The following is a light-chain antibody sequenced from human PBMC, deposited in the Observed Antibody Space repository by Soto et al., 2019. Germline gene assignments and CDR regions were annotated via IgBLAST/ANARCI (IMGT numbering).Light chain of an antibody. J-gene: IGLJ2*01. CDR2: EVS. V-gene: IGLV2-8*01. CDR3: SSYAGSNIVV. CDR1: SSDVGGYNF. Sequence: QSALTQPPSASGSPGQSVTISCTGTSSDVGGYNFVSWYQQHPGKAPKLMIYEVSERPSGVPDRYSGSKSGNTASLTVSGLQAEVETDYYCSSYAGSNIVVFGGGTKRTV.